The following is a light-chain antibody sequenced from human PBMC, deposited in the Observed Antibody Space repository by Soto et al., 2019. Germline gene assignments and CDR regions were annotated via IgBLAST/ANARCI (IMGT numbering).Light chain of an antibody. Sequence: TQPASVSGSPGQSITISCTGTSSDVGSYNLVSWFQQHPGKAPKLMIYEGNKRPSGVFNRFSGSKSGNTASLTISGLQAEDEADYYCCSYAGSGTLVFGGGTKVTVL. CDR2: EGN. V-gene: IGLV2-23*01. CDR3: CSYAGSGTLV. J-gene: IGLJ2*01. CDR1: SSDVGSYNL.